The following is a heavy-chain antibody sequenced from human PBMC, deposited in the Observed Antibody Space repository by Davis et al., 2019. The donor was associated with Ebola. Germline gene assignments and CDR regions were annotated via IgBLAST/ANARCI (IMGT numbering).Heavy chain of an antibody. J-gene: IGHJ5*02. CDR2: INHSGST. CDR1: GGSFSGYY. D-gene: IGHD2-15*01. Sequence: MPSETLSLTFALSGGSFSGYYWSWIRQPPGKGLEWTGEINHSGSTNYNPSPKSRVTISVDTSKNQFSLKLSSVTAADTAVYYCARTRHSVVVAATSHWFDPWGQGTLVTVSS. CDR3: ARTRHSVVVAATSHWFDP. V-gene: IGHV4-34*01.